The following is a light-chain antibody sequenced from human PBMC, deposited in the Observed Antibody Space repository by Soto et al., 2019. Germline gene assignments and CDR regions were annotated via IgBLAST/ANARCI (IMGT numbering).Light chain of an antibody. J-gene: IGLJ3*02. CDR1: GSNIGPNY. Sequence: QYVLTQSPSASGTPGQRITISCSGSGSNIGPNYVYWFQQFPGTAPKLLIYNDDQRPSGVPDRFSGSKSGTSASLGITGLRYVEEPDYSCACWANSVTVWVFAGGTKGTVL. CDR3: ACWANSVTVWV. V-gene: IGLV1-47*02. CDR2: NDD.